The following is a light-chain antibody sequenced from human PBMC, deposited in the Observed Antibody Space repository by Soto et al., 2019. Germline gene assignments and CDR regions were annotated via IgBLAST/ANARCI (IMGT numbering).Light chain of an antibody. Sequence: EIVLTQSPATLSLSPGERATLSCRASQSVSSYLAWYQQKPGQAPRLLIYDASNRATSIPARFSGSGSGTDFTLTISSLEPEYFAVYYCQQRSNWPRWTFGQGTKVEIK. V-gene: IGKV3-11*01. CDR1: QSVSSY. J-gene: IGKJ1*01. CDR3: QQRSNWPRWT. CDR2: DAS.